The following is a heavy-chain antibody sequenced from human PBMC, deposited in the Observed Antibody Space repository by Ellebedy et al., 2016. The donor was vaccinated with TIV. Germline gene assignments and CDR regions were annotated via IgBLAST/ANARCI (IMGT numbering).Heavy chain of an antibody. D-gene: IGHD3-10*01. CDR1: GGSISSSSYY. CDR3: ARHGSPGSADGYLDF. J-gene: IGHJ2*01. V-gene: IGHV4-39*01. Sequence: MPSETLSLTCTVSGGSISSSSYYWGWIRQPPGKGLEWIGSIYYSGSTYYNPSLKSRVTISVDTSKNQFSLKLSSVTAADTAVYYCARHGSPGSADGYLDFWGRGTQVIV. CDR2: IYYSGST.